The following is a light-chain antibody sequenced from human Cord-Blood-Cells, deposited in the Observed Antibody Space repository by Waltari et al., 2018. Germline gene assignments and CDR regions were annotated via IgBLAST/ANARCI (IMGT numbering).Light chain of an antibody. CDR2: QDS. V-gene: IGLV3-1*01. CDR1: KLGDKY. Sequence: SYELTQPPSVSVSPGQTPSITCSGDKLGDKYACWYQQKPGQSPVLVISQDSKRPSGIPERFSGSNSGNTATLTISGTQAMDEADYYCQAWDSSTAVFGGGTKLTVL. CDR3: QAWDSSTAV. J-gene: IGLJ2*01.